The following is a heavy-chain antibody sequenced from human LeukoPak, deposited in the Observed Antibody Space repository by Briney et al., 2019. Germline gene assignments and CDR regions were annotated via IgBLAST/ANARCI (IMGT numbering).Heavy chain of an antibody. CDR3: ARISSEWLNFDY. V-gene: IGHV4-61*02. J-gene: IGHJ4*02. Sequence: SETLSLTCTVSGGSISSGSYYWSWIRQPAGKGLEWIGRIYTSGSTNYNPSLKSRVTISVDTSKNQFSLKLSSVTAADTAVYYCARISSEWLNFDYWGQGTLVTVSS. D-gene: IGHD6-19*01. CDR1: GGSISSGSYY. CDR2: IYTSGST.